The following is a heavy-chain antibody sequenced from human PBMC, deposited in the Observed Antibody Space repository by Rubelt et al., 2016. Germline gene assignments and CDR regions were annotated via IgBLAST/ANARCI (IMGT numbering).Heavy chain of an antibody. J-gene: IGHJ4*02. CDR2: INHSGST. CDR3: CSRVPPDY. D-gene: IGHD2/OR15-2a*01. V-gene: IGHV4-34*03. CDR1: GGSFSGYY. Sequence: QGGGAGLLKPSETLSLTCAVYGGSFSGYYWSWIRQPPGKGLEWIGEINHSGSTNYNPSLKSRVTISLDTSKNQFSLKLTSVTAADTAMYYCCSRVPPDYWGQGARVTVSS.